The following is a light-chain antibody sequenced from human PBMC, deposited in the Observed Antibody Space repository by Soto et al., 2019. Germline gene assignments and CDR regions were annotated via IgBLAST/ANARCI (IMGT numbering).Light chain of an antibody. CDR2: AAS. Sequence: DIQMTQSPSSLSASVGDRVTITCRASQSISRYLNWYQQRLGKAPKFLIYAASTLQRGVPSRFSGSGFGTEFTLTISSLQPEDFATYYCQQSHSTPLTFGGGTKVEIK. J-gene: IGKJ4*01. CDR1: QSISRY. V-gene: IGKV1-39*01. CDR3: QQSHSTPLT.